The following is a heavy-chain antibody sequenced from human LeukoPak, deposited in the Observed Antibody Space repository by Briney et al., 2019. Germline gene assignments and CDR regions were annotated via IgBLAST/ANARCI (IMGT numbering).Heavy chain of an antibody. CDR2: ISSSGST. D-gene: IGHD3-22*01. Sequence: SETLSLTCTVSGDSISSGDYYWSWIRQPAGKGLEWIVRISSSGSTNYNPSLKSRITISVDTTKNQFSLKLSSVTAADTAVYFCARGPYSYDSSGAFDIWGQGTMVTVSS. J-gene: IGHJ3*02. CDR3: ARGPYSYDSSGAFDI. V-gene: IGHV4-61*02. CDR1: GDSISSGDYY.